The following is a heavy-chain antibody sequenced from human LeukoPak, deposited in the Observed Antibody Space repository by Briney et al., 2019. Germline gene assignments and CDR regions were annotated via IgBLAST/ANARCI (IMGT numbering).Heavy chain of an antibody. CDR3: ARVGSYSNYYFYY. V-gene: IGHV4-59*01. Sequence: SETLSLTCTVSGGSISSYYWSWIRQPPGKGLEWIGYIYYSGSTNYNPSLKSRVTISVDTSKNQFSLKLSSVTAADTAVYYCARVGSYSNYYFYYWGQGTLVTVSS. CDR2: IYYSGST. D-gene: IGHD4-11*01. J-gene: IGHJ4*02. CDR1: GGSISSYY.